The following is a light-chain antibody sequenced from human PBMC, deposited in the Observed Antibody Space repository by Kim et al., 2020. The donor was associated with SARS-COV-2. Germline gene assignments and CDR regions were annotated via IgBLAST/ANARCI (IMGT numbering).Light chain of an antibody. CDR3: QVWDSSAYV. Sequence: SYELTQPLSVSVALGQTARITCGGNNIGSKNVHWYQQMPGQAPVLVIYRDINRPSGIPERFSGSNSGNTATLTISSAQAGDEADYYCQVWDSSAYVFGTG. CDR1: NIGSKN. V-gene: IGLV3-9*01. J-gene: IGLJ1*01. CDR2: RDI.